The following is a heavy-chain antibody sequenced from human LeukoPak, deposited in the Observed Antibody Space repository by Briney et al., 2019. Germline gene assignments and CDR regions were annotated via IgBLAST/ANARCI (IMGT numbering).Heavy chain of an antibody. D-gene: IGHD6-19*01. Sequence: ASVKVSCKASGGTFSSYAISWVRQAPGRGLEWMGRIIPIFGIANYAQKFQGRVTITADKSTSTAYMELSSLRSEDTAVYYCARDSQQWLAPYYYGMDVWGQGTTVTVSS. V-gene: IGHV1-69*04. CDR1: GGTFSSYA. CDR2: IIPIFGIA. CDR3: ARDSQQWLAPYYYGMDV. J-gene: IGHJ6*02.